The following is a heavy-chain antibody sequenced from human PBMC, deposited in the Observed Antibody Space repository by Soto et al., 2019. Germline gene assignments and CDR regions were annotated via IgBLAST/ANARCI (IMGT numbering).Heavy chain of an antibody. J-gene: IGHJ5*02. D-gene: IGHD3-3*01. V-gene: IGHV4-34*01. Sequence: QVQLQQWGAGLLKPSETLSLTCAVYGGSFSGYYWSWIRQPPGKGLEWIGEINHSGSTNYNPSLKSRVTISVDTSKNQFSLKLSSVTAADTAVYYCARGQYYDFWSGLNWFDPWGQGTLVTVSS. CDR3: ARGQYYDFWSGLNWFDP. CDR2: INHSGST. CDR1: GGSFSGYY.